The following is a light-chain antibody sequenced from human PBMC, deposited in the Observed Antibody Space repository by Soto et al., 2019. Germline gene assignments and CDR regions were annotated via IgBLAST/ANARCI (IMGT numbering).Light chain of an antibody. CDR2: DAS. J-gene: IGKJ3*01. V-gene: IGKV3-11*01. Sequence: EIVLTQSPATLCLSPGERATLSCRASQSVSRNLAWYQQKPGQAPRLLIYDASNRATGIPARFSGSGSVTDFTLTISSLEPEDFAVYYCQQRSNWATFGPVTKVDIK. CDR1: QSVSRN. CDR3: QQRSNWAT.